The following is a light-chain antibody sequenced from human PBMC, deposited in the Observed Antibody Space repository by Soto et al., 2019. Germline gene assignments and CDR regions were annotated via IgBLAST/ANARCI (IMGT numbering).Light chain of an antibody. CDR3: KKYNNWPIN. Sequence: EIVMTHSPATLSVSPVEVATLSCRASQSVSSNLAWYRQKPGQAPRLLIYGEYTRATGIKDRFSGSGSGKEFTITISSIQSEDFAVYYCKKYNNWPINFGKGPRLELK. CDR2: GEY. CDR1: QSVSSN. J-gene: IGKJ5*01. V-gene: IGKV3-15*01.